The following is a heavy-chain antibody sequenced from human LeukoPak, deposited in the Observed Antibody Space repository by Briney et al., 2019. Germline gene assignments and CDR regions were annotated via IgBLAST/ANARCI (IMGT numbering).Heavy chain of an antibody. D-gene: IGHD6-19*01. CDR2: MNPNSGNT. V-gene: IGHV1-8*03. Sequence: ASVKVSCKASGYTFTNYAMNWVRQAPGQGLEWMGWMNPNSGNTGYAQKFQGRVTITRNTSISTAYMDLSSLRSEDTAVYYCARGVVRGGWYHLFDYWGQGTLVTVSS. J-gene: IGHJ4*02. CDR1: GYTFTNYA. CDR3: ARGVVRGGWYHLFDY.